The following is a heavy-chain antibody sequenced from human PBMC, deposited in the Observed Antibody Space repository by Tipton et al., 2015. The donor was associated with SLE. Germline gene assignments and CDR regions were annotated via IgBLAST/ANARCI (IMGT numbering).Heavy chain of an antibody. D-gene: IGHD3-22*01. CDR1: GFTFSSYG. CDR2: IRYDGSNK. J-gene: IGHJ4*01. Sequence: SLRLSCAASGFTFSSYGMHWVRQAPGKGLEWVAFIRYDGSNKYHADSVMGRFTISRDNAKNTLYLQMNSLRAEDTAAYYCARGESSGYYVDYWGHGTLVTVSS. V-gene: IGHV3-30*02. CDR3: ARGESSGYYVDY.